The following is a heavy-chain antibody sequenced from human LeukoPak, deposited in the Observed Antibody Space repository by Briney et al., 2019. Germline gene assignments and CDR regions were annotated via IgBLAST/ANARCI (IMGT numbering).Heavy chain of an antibody. CDR2: IHTSGML. CDR3: SRGLDSRKLGY. Sequence: SQTPSLTCTVSGASFNRDDQYWNWIRQNPGEGLEWIGSIHTSGMLYNNPSPDSRVPISRYTSKSQFSLNLNSVTTTDTDVYFCSRGLDSRKLGYWGQGILVTVSS. D-gene: IGHD3-22*01. J-gene: IGHJ4*02. V-gene: IGHV4-31*03. CDR1: GASFNRDDQY.